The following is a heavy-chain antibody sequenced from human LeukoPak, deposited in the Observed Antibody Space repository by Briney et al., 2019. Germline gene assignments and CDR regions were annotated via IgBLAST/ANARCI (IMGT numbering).Heavy chain of an antibody. Sequence: GGSLRLSCAASGFTFSSYWMHWVRQAPGKGLVWVSRIKTDGSSLDGSSTSYADSVKGRFTISRDNAKNTLYLQMNSLRAEDTAVYYCARASGPFDYWGQGTLVTVSS. D-gene: IGHD1-26*01. CDR2: IKTDGSSLDGSST. CDR1: GFTFSSYW. V-gene: IGHV3-74*01. CDR3: ARASGPFDY. J-gene: IGHJ4*02.